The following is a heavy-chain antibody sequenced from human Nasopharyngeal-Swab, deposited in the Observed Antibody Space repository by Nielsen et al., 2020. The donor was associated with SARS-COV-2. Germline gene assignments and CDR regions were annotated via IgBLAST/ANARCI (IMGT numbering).Heavy chain of an antibody. CDR3: AAPTGY. D-gene: IGHD3-9*01. J-gene: IGHJ4*02. CDR2: ISSSGGST. Sequence: GESLKISCAASGFTFSGYAMSWVRQAPGKGLEWVSAISSSGGSTYYADSVKGRFTISRDNSKNTLYLQMNSLRAEDTAVYYCAAPTGYWGQGTLVTVSS. V-gene: IGHV3-23*01. CDR1: GFTFSGYA.